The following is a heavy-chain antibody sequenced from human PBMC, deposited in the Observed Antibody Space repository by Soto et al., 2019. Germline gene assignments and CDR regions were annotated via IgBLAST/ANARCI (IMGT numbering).Heavy chain of an antibody. CDR2: INHSGST. J-gene: IGHJ6*03. CDR3: ATPYYVFGRVYPKGDYYYMDV. Sequence: SETLSLTCAVYGGSFSGYYWSWIRQPPGRGLEWIGEINHSGSTNHNPSLKSRVTISVDTSKNQFSLKLSSVTAADTAVYYCATPYYVFGRVYPKGDYYYMDVGGKGTTVTVPS. V-gene: IGHV4-34*01. D-gene: IGHD3-3*01. CDR1: GGSFSGYY.